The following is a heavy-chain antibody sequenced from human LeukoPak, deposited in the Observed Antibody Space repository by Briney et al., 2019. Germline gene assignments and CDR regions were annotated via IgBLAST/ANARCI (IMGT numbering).Heavy chain of an antibody. CDR2: INHSGST. D-gene: IGHD2-2*01. CDR3: ARDIVVVPAARYYYYYYGMDV. CDR1: GGSFSGYY. Sequence: PSETLSLTCAVYGGSFSGYYWSWIRQPPGKGLEWIGEINHSGSTNYNPSLKSRVTISVDTSKNQFSLKLSSVTAADTAVYYCARDIVVVPAARYYYYYYGMDVWGQGTTVTVSS. V-gene: IGHV4-34*01. J-gene: IGHJ6*02.